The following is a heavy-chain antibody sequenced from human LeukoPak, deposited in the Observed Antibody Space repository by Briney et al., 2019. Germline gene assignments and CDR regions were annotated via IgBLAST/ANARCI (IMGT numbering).Heavy chain of an antibody. CDR3: AKRHGDYVVAFADY. J-gene: IGHJ4*02. CDR1: GFTVSSNY. Sequence: GGSLRLSCAASGFTVSSNYMSWVRQAPGKGLEWVSAISGSGGSTYYADSVKGRFTISRDNSKNTLYLQMNSLRAEDTAVYYCAKRHGDYVVAFADYWGQGTLVTVSS. D-gene: IGHD4-17*01. V-gene: IGHV3-23*01. CDR2: ISGSGGST.